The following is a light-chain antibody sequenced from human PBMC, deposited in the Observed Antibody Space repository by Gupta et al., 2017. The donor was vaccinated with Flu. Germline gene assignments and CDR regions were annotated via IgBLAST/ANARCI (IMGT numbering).Light chain of an antibody. CDR2: STS. J-gene: IGKJ1*01. CDR1: QGIGNS. Sequence: DIQMTQSPSSLSASVGDRVTITCRASQGIGNSLSWYQHKPGKPPKSLNYSTSNLQSGVSSRFSGSGSGTDFILAINSLQPEDSATYFCLQHNAYPPTFGQGTKVEI. CDR3: LQHNAYPPT. V-gene: IGKV1-17*01.